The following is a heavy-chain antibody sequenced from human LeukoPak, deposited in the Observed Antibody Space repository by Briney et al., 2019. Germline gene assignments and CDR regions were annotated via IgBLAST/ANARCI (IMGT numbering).Heavy chain of an antibody. V-gene: IGHV3-30*02. D-gene: IGHD2-15*01. J-gene: IGHJ6*02. CDR1: GFTFSSYG. CDR2: IRYDGSEK. CDR3: AKDVYDCGGGSCPQYYYVMDV. Sequence: GGSLRLSCTASGFTFSSYGMHWVRQAPGKGLEWVSFIRYDGSEKYYADSVRGRFTISRDNSKNTLSLQMNSLRAEDTALYYCAKDVYDCGGGSCPQYYYVMDVWGQGTTVTVSS.